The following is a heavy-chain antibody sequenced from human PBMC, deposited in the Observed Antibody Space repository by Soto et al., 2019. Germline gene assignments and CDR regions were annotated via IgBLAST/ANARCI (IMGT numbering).Heavy chain of an antibody. Sequence: ASVKVSCKASGFTFADSAVQWVRQARGQSLEWIGWIIVDSGNTKSAEKFTERVSMSWDMSTSTAFMELRSLSSDDTAVYYCATANNTSPFDYWGLGTLVTVSS. CDR3: ATANNTSPFDY. CDR2: IIVDSGNT. J-gene: IGHJ4*02. V-gene: IGHV1-58*01. D-gene: IGHD1-26*01. CDR1: GFTFADSA.